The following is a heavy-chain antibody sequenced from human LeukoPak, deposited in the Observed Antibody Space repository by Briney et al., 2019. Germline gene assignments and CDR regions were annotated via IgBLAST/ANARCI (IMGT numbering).Heavy chain of an antibody. J-gene: IGHJ6*03. V-gene: IGHV4-61*02. CDR3: ARPSPDCSSTSCYLDV. D-gene: IGHD2-2*01. CDR2: IHTSAST. CDR1: GGSISSDDYY. Sequence: SETLSLTCTVSGGSISSDDYYWSWIRQPAGKGLEWIGRIHTSASTNYSPSLKSRVTISLDTSKNHFSLKLSSVTAADTAVYYCARPSPDCSSTSCYLDVWGKGTTVTVSS.